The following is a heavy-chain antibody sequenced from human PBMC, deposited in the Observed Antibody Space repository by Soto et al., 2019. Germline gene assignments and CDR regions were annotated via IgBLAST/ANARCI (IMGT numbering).Heavy chain of an antibody. CDR1: GGSISSSSYY. Sequence: QLQLQESGPGLVKPSETLSLTCTVSGGSISSSSYYWGWIRQPPGKGLEWIGSIYYSGSTYYNPSLKSRVTISVDTSKNQFSLKLSSVTAADTAVYYCARQIVVVTRFDYWGQGTLVTVSS. J-gene: IGHJ4*02. CDR2: IYYSGST. V-gene: IGHV4-39*01. CDR3: ARQIVVVTRFDY. D-gene: IGHD3-22*01.